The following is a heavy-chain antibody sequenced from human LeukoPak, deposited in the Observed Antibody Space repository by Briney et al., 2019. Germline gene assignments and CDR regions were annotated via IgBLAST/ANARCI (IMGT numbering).Heavy chain of an antibody. Sequence: GGSLRLSCAASGFTFSHAWMSWVRQAPGKGLEWVSAISGSGGSTYYADSVKGRFTISRDNSKNTLYLQMNSLRAEDTAVYYCAKNFEESVFDYWGQGTLVTVSS. CDR3: AKNFEESVFDY. J-gene: IGHJ4*02. CDR2: ISGSGGST. V-gene: IGHV3-23*01. D-gene: IGHD3-9*01. CDR1: GFTFSHAW.